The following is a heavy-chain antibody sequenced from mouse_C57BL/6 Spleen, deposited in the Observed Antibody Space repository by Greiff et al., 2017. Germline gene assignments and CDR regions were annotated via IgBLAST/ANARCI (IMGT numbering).Heavy chain of an antibody. CDR2: INPNNGGT. V-gene: IGHV1-26*01. J-gene: IGHJ1*03. D-gene: IGHD1-1*01. Sequence: VQLQQSGPELVKPGASVKISCKASGYTFTDYYMHWVKQSHGKSLEWIGDINPNNGGTSYNQKFKGKATLTVDKSSSTAYMELSSLTSEDSAVYYCARDYYGSRYFDVWGTGTTVTVSS. CDR1: GYTFTDYY. CDR3: ARDYYGSRYFDV.